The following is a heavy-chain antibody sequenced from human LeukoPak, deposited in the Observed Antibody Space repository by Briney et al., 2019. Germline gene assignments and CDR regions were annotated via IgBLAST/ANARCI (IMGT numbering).Heavy chain of an antibody. CDR2: INSGGVT. V-gene: IGHV3-53*01. CDR1: GFTVSGYF. CDR3: ARGRSTTTIFDY. D-gene: IGHD5-12*01. J-gene: IGHJ4*02. Sequence: PGGSLRLSCAASGFTVSGYFMAWVRQAPGKGLQWVSHINSGGVTEDADSVKGRFIVSRDTSRNTLNLQMSSLRAEDTAIYYCARGRSTTTIFDYWGQGTLVTVSS.